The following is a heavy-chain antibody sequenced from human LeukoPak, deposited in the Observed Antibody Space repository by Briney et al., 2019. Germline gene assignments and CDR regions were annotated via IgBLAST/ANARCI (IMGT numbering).Heavy chain of an antibody. CDR3: ARTYSSGGYGGYFDY. V-gene: IGHV4-34*01. CDR2: TNHSGST. J-gene: IGHJ4*02. Sequence: SETLSLTCAVYGGSFSGYYWSWIRQPPGKGLEWIGETNHSGSTNYNPSLKSRVTISVDTSKNQFSLKLSSVTAADTAVYYCARTYSSGGYGGYFDYWGQGTLVTVSS. CDR1: GGSFSGYY. D-gene: IGHD6-19*01.